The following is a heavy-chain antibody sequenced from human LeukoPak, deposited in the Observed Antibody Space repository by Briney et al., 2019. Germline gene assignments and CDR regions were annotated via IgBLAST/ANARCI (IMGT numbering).Heavy chain of an antibody. Sequence: PGGSLRLSCAASGFTFSSYSMNWVRQAPGKGLEWVSSISSSSSYIYYADSVKGRFTISRDNAKNSLYLQMNSLRAEDTAVYYCARGVEQLVYFDYWGQGTLVTVSS. D-gene: IGHD6-13*01. V-gene: IGHV3-21*04. J-gene: IGHJ4*02. CDR2: ISSSSSYI. CDR3: ARGVEQLVYFDY. CDR1: GFTFSSYS.